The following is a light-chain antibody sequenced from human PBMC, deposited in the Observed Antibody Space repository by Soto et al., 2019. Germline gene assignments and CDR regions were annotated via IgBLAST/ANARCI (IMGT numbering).Light chain of an antibody. V-gene: IGLV2-14*03. J-gene: IGLJ1*01. CDR2: EVS. CDR1: SSDVGAYDF. Sequence: QSALTQPASVSGSPGQSITISCTGTSSDVGAYDFVSWYQQHPDKAPKLMIYEVSNRPSGVSNRFSGSKSVNTATLTISGLQAEDDADYYSSSYTSSSPRVFGTGTKLTVL. CDR3: SSYTSSSPRV.